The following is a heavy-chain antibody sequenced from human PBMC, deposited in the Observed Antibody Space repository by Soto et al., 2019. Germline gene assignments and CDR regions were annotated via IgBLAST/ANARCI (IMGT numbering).Heavy chain of an antibody. Sequence: PGVSLRLSCAASGFTFSSYAMSWVRQAPGKGLEWVSAISGSGGSTYYADSVKGRFTISRDNSKNTLYLQLNSLRAEDTAVYYCAKADYDILTGLDYWGQGTLVTVSS. CDR1: GFTFSSYA. CDR2: ISGSGGST. D-gene: IGHD3-9*01. V-gene: IGHV3-23*01. J-gene: IGHJ4*02. CDR3: AKADYDILTGLDY.